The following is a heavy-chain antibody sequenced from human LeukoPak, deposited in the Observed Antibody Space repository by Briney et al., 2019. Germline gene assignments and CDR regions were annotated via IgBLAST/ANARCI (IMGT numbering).Heavy chain of an antibody. CDR2: ISSSSSYI. V-gene: IGHV3-21*01. CDR3: ARGRSYDILTGSPDFDY. J-gene: IGHJ4*02. CDR1: GFTFSSYS. Sequence: TGGSLRLSCAASGFTFSSYSMNWVRQAPGKGLEWVSSISSSSSYIYYADSVKGRFTISRDNAKNSLYLQMNSLRAEDTAVYYCARGRSYDILTGSPDFDYWGQGTLVTVSS. D-gene: IGHD3-9*01.